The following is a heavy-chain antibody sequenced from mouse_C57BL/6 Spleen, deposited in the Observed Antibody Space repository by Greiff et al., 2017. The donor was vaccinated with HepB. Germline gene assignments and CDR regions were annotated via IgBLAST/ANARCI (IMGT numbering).Heavy chain of an antibody. V-gene: IGHV5-6*02. CDR3: ARRGQNYYGSSYEADY. CDR1: GFTFSSYG. D-gene: IGHD1-1*01. J-gene: IGHJ2*01. Sequence: DVMLVESGGDLVKPGGSLKLSCAASGFTFSSYGMSWVRQTPDKRLEWVATISSGGSYTYYPDSVKGRFTISRDNAKNTLYLQMSSLKSEDTAMYYCARRGQNYYGSSYEADYWGQGTTLTVSS. CDR2: ISSGGSYT.